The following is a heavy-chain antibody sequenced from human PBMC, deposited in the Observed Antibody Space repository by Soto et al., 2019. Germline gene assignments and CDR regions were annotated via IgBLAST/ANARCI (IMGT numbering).Heavy chain of an antibody. V-gene: IGHV3-7*01. D-gene: IGHD4-4*01. CDR2: IKQDGSEK. Sequence: PGGPLRLSFAASGFTCSSYCMGWVRPAPGKGLEWVANIKQDGSEKYYVDSVKGRFTISRDNAKNSLYLQMNSLGAEDTAVYYCARDLGYSNYVWFDPWGQGTLVTVSS. CDR3: ARDLGYSNYVWFDP. J-gene: IGHJ5*02. CDR1: GFTCSSYC.